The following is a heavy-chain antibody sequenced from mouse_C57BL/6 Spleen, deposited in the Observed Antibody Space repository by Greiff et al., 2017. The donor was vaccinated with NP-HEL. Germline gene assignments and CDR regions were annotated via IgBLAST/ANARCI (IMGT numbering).Heavy chain of an antibody. J-gene: IGHJ1*03. V-gene: IGHV5-4*01. CDR3: AREGTTVVARRNGYFDV. Sequence: EVQLQQSGGGLVKPGGSLKLSCAASGFTFSSYAMSWVRQTPEKRLEWVATISDGGSYTYYPDNVKGRFTISRENAKNNLYLQMSHLKSEDTAMDYCAREGTTVVARRNGYFDVWGTGTTVTVSS. CDR2: ISDGGSYT. CDR1: GFTFSSYA. D-gene: IGHD1-1*01.